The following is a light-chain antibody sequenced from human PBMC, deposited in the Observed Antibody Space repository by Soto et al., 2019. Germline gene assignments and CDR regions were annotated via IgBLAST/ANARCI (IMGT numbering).Light chain of an antibody. V-gene: IGKV1-5*01. CDR2: DAS. Sequence: DTQMTQSPSTLSASVGDRVTITCRASQSISSWLAWYQQKPGKAPKLLIYDASSLESGVPSRFSGSGSGTEFTLTISSLQPDDFATYYCQQYNSYWLTFGGGTKVEIK. CDR1: QSISSW. CDR3: QQYNSYWLT. J-gene: IGKJ4*01.